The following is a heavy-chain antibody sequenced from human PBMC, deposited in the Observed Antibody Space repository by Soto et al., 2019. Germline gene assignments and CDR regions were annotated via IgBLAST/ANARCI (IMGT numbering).Heavy chain of an antibody. V-gene: IGHV4-30-2*01. D-gene: IGHD5-18*01. CDR2: IYHSGST. Sequence: PSETLSLTCAVSGGSISSGGYSWSWIRQPPGKGLEWIGYIYHSGSTYYNPSLKSRVTISVDRSKNQFSLKLSSVTAADTAVYYCARVIDTAMNTHFDYWGQGTLVTVSS. J-gene: IGHJ4*02. CDR3: ARVIDTAMNTHFDY. CDR1: GGSISSGGYS.